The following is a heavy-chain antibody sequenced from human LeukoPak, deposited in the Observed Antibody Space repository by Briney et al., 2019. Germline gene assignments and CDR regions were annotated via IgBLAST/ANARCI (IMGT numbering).Heavy chain of an antibody. CDR3: ARGSEYPGY. D-gene: IGHD2-2*01. V-gene: IGHV3-7*01. CDR1: GFTFSSYG. Sequence: GRSLRLSCAASGFTFSSYGMHWVRQAPGKGLEWVANIKQDGSEKYYVDSVKGRFTISRDNAKNSLYLQMNSLRAEDTAVYYCARGSEYPGYWGQGTLVTVSS. CDR2: IKQDGSEK. J-gene: IGHJ4*02.